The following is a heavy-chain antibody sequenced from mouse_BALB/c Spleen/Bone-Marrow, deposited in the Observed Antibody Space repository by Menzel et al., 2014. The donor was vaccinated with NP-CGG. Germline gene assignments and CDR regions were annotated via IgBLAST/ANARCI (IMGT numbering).Heavy chain of an antibody. CDR2: IDPYYGGT. J-gene: IGHJ3*01. CDR1: GYSFTGYN. Sequence: EVQLQQSGPELEKPGASVKISCKASGYSFTGYNMNWVKQSDGRSLEWIGNIDPYYGGTSYNQKFRGKATLTVDKSSSTAYMQLTSLTSEDSADYYCARNHFGSNSLGYWGQGTLVTVSA. V-gene: IGHV1S135*01. D-gene: IGHD1-1*01. CDR3: ARNHFGSNSLGY.